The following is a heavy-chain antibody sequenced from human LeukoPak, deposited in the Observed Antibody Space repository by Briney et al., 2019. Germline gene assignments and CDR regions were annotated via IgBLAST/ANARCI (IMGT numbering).Heavy chain of an antibody. D-gene: IGHD3-10*01. V-gene: IGHV4-39*07. CDR2: IHYSGST. Sequence: SETLSLTCSVSGDSITSAGYYWGWIRQPPGKGLEWIGSIHYSGSTYYNPSLKSRVSVSVDTSKNQFSLKLSSVTAADTAVYYCARAGGFTLVRGAVNNWFDPWGQGTLVTVSS. CDR1: GDSITSAGYY. J-gene: IGHJ5*02. CDR3: ARAGGFTLVRGAVNNWFDP.